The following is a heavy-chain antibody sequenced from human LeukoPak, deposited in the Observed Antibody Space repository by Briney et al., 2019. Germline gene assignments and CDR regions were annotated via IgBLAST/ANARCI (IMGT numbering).Heavy chain of an antibody. Sequence: GGSLRLSCTASGLTFSSYQMNWVRQAPGKGLEWVSYISGRGDSTDYADFVKGRFTISRDNAKNSLYLQMNSLRAEDTAVYYCARDFMYNVNCAGCWGQGTLVTVSS. D-gene: IGHD1-14*01. J-gene: IGHJ4*02. CDR1: GLTFSSYQ. CDR2: ISGRGDST. V-gene: IGHV3-48*03. CDR3: ARDFMYNVNCAGC.